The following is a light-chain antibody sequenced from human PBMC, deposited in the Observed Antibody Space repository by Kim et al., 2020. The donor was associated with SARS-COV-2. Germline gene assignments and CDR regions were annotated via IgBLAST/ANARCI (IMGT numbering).Light chain of an antibody. Sequence: DIVLTQSPATLSLSPGERATLSCRASQSVNRQLGWYQQKPGQAPRLLIYDASTRATGIPARFSGSGSGTDFTLTISSLEPEDVAVYFCQQRTHWPRTFGQGTKVDIK. CDR1: QSVNRQ. J-gene: IGKJ1*01. CDR2: DAS. CDR3: QQRTHWPRT. V-gene: IGKV3-11*01.